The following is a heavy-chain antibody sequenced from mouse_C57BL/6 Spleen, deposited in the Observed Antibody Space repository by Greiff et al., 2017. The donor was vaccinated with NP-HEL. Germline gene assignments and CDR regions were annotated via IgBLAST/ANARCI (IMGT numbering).Heavy chain of an antibody. J-gene: IGHJ4*01. D-gene: IGHD3-1*01. CDR2: ISYDGSN. CDR3: ARDRDVDYAMDY. CDR1: GYSITSGYY. V-gene: IGHV3-6*01. Sequence: EVKLMESGPGLVKPSQSLSLTCSVTGYSITSGYYWNWIRQFPGNKLEWMGYISYDGSNNYNPSLKNRISITRDTSKNQFFLKLNSVTTEDTATYYCARDRDVDYAMDYWGQGTSVTVSS.